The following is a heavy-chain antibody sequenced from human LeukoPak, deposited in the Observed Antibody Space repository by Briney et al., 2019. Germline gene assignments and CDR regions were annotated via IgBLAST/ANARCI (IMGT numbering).Heavy chain of an antibody. Sequence: PGGSLRLSCAASGYTFSHYSVNWVRQAPGKGLEWVSSISSTSDYIYYADSVKGRFTISRDNAKNSLYLQMNSLRAEDTAVYYCASKDYYDSSGLYFQHWGQGTLVTVSS. CDR2: ISSTSDYI. V-gene: IGHV3-21*01. CDR1: GYTFSHYS. J-gene: IGHJ1*01. D-gene: IGHD3-22*01. CDR3: ASKDYYDSSGLYFQH.